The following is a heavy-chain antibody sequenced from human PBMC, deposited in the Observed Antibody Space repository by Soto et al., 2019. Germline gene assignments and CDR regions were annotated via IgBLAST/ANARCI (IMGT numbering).Heavy chain of an antibody. CDR2: FDPEDGET. Sequence: ASVKVSCKVSGYTLTELSMHWVRQAPGKGLEWMGGFDPEDGETIYAQKFQGRVTMTEDTSTDTAYMELNSLRAEDTAVYYCAKRALYYYGSGSPYFDYWGQGTLVTVSS. CDR1: GYTLTELS. V-gene: IGHV1-24*01. J-gene: IGHJ4*02. CDR3: AKRALYYYGSGSPYFDY. D-gene: IGHD3-10*01.